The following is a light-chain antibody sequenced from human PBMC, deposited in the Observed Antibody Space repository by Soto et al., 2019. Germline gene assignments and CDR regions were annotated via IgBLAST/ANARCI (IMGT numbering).Light chain of an antibody. CDR1: SSDVGGYNY. CDR2: DVS. Sequence: QSALTQPASVSGSPGQSITISCTGTSSDVGGYNYVSWYQQHPGKDPKLMIYDVSNRPLGVSNRFSGSKSGNTASLTISGLQAEDEADYYCSSYTSSSTLFGGGTKVTVL. J-gene: IGLJ2*01. CDR3: SSYTSSSTL. V-gene: IGLV2-14*01.